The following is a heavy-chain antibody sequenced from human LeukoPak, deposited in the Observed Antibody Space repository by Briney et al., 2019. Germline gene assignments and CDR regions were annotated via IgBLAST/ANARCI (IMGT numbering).Heavy chain of an antibody. V-gene: IGHV4-34*01. CDR1: GGSFSGYY. CDR2: INHSGST. J-gene: IGHJ5*02. Sequence: SETLSLTCAVYGGSFSGYYWSWIRQPPGKGLEWIGEINHSGSTNYNPSLKSRVTISVDTSKNQFSLKLSSVTAADTAVYYCARDKSSTSLHWFDPWGQGTLVTVSS. D-gene: IGHD2-2*01. CDR3: ARDKSSTSLHWFDP.